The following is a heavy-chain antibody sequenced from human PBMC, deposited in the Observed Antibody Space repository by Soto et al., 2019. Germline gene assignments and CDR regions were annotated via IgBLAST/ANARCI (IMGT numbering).Heavy chain of an antibody. Sequence: GGSLRLSCAASGFTFSSYGMHWVRQAPGKGLEWVAVIWYDGSNKYYADSVKGRFTISRDNSKNTLYLQMNSLRAEDTAVYYCAREYYGSGSWHKYYYGMDVWGQGTTVTVSS. D-gene: IGHD3-10*01. CDR2: IWYDGSNK. CDR1: GFTFSSYG. V-gene: IGHV3-33*01. CDR3: AREYYGSGSWHKYYYGMDV. J-gene: IGHJ6*02.